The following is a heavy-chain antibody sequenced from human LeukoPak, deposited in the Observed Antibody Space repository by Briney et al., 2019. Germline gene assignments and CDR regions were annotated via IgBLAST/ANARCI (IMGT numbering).Heavy chain of an antibody. CDR3: ARTPRAAAGKGDY. CDR1: GGSISSYY. V-gene: IGHV4-59*12. D-gene: IGHD6-13*01. CDR2: IYYSGST. Sequence: SETLSLTCTVSGGSISSYYWSWIRQPPGKGLEWIGYIYYSGSTNYNPSLKSRVTISVDKSKNQFSLKLSSVTAADTAVYYCARTPRAAAGKGDYWGQGTLVTVSS. J-gene: IGHJ4*02.